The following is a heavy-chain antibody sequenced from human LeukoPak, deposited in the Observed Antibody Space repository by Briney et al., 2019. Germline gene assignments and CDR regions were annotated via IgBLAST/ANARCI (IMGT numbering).Heavy chain of an antibody. CDR1: GYSFTTYW. J-gene: IGHJ3*02. V-gene: IGHV5-51*01. CDR3: ARPSGSYWHDAFDI. Sequence: GESLKISCKGSGYSFTTYWIGWVRQMPGKGLEWMGIIYPSDSDIRYSPSFQGQVTISVDKSISTAYLQWSSLKASDTAMYYCARPSGSYWHDAFDIWGQGTMVTVSS. CDR2: IYPSDSDI. D-gene: IGHD1-26*01.